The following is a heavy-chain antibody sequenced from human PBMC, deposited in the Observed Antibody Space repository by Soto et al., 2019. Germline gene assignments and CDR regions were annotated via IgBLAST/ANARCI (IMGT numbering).Heavy chain of an antibody. J-gene: IGHJ4*02. V-gene: IGHV4-59*01. CDR2: IYYTGPT. Sequence: SETLSLTCTVSGGSISNYYWTWIRQPPGKGLEWIGYIYYTGPTTYNPSLKSRVTFSVDTSKNQFSLRLSSVTAADTAVYYCARASSHYGSGSPIDYWGQGTLVTVSS. CDR3: ARASSHYGSGSPIDY. CDR1: GGSISNYY. D-gene: IGHD3-10*01.